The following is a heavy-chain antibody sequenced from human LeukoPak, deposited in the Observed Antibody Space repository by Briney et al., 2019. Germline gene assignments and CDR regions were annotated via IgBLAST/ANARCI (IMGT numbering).Heavy chain of an antibody. Sequence: PGGSLRHSCAASGFTFSSYSMNWVRQAPGKGLEWVSYISSSSSTIYYADSVKGRFTISRDTSKNTLYLQMNSLRVEDTALYYCAKRVGYGYGLDHWGQGTLVTVSS. CDR2: ISSSSSTI. V-gene: IGHV3-48*01. D-gene: IGHD5-18*01. J-gene: IGHJ5*02. CDR3: AKRVGYGYGLDH. CDR1: GFTFSSYS.